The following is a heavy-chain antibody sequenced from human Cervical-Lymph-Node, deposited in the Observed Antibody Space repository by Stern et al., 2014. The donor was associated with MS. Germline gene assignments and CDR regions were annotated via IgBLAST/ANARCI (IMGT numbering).Heavy chain of an antibody. V-gene: IGHV5-51*03. CDR1: GYSFATYW. J-gene: IGHJ6*02. Sequence: EVQLVESGAEVKKPGASLKISCKGSGYSFATYWIRWVRQMPGKGLEWMGIIYPGDSDPRYTPSFQGPVPISADKSISPAYLHWSSLKASDTAMYYCARPGDDTAKYGLDVWGQGTTVTVSS. CDR3: ARPGDDTAKYGLDV. D-gene: IGHD5-18*01. CDR2: IYPGDSDP.